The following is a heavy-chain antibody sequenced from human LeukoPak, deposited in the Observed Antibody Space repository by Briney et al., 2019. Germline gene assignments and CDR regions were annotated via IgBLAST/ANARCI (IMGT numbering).Heavy chain of an antibody. CDR1: GYTFTGYY. D-gene: IGHD2-15*01. V-gene: IGHV1-69*06. Sequence: GASVKVSCKASGYTFTGYYMHWVRQAPGQGLEWMGGIIPIFGTANYAQKFQGRVTITADKSTSTAYMELSSLRSEDTAVYYCAREDCSGGSCWAFDIWGQGTMVTVSS. J-gene: IGHJ3*02. CDR3: AREDCSGGSCWAFDI. CDR2: IIPIFGTA.